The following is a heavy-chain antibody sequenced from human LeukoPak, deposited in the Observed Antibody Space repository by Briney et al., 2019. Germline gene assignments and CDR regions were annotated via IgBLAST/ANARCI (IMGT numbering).Heavy chain of an antibody. CDR1: GFTFSSYG. CDR3: AKNLRDGDYVFDY. CDR2: IWYDGSNK. D-gene: IGHD4-17*01. Sequence: GGSLRLSCAASGFTFSSYGMHWVRQAPGKGLEWVTVIWYDGSNKHYADSVKGRFTISRDNSKNTLYLQMNSLRAEDTAVYYCAKNLRDGDYVFDYWGQGTLVTVSS. V-gene: IGHV3-33*06. J-gene: IGHJ4*02.